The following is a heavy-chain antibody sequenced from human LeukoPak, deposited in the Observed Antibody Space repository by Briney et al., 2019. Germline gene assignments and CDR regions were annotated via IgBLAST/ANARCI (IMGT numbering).Heavy chain of an antibody. CDR3: ARGFGDGYGTNSDY. D-gene: IGHD5-18*01. Sequence: SETLSLTCTVSGGSISSYYWSWIRQPPGKGLEWIGYIYYSGSTNYNPSLKSRVTISVDTPKNQFSLKLSSATAADTAVYYCARGFGDGYGTNSDYWGQGTLVTVSS. J-gene: IGHJ4*02. CDR1: GGSISSYY. CDR2: IYYSGST. V-gene: IGHV4-59*01.